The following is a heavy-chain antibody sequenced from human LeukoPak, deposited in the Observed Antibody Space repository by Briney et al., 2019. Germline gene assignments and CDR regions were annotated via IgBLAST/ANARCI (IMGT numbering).Heavy chain of an antibody. Sequence: GGSLRLSCAASGFTFSSYAMSWVRRAPGKGPEWVSAISGSGGSTYYADSVKGRFTISRDNSKNTLYLQMNSLRAEDTAVYYCAKDPRGRIGLFDYWGQGTLVTVSS. CDR3: AKDPRGRIGLFDY. CDR1: GFTFSSYA. J-gene: IGHJ4*02. CDR2: ISGSGGST. D-gene: IGHD3-16*01. V-gene: IGHV3-23*01.